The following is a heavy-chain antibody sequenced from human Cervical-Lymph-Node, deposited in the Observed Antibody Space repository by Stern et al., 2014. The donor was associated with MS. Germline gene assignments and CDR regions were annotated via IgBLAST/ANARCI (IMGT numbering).Heavy chain of an antibody. CDR1: GYMFASHW. CDR2: ICPGDSNT. D-gene: IGHD4-23*01. CDR3: ARVNGGNSDWFDP. V-gene: IGHV5-51*01. J-gene: IGHJ5*02. Sequence: VQLVQSGAEVKKPGESLKISCKASGYMFASHWIGWVRQMPGQGLELMGIICPGDSNTIYSPSSQGQVTISVDKSTSTAYLQWSSLKASDTAMYYCARVNGGNSDWFDPWGQGTLVTVSS.